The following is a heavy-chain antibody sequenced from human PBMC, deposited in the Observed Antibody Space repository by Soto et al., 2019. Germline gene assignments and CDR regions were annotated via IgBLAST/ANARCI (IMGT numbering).Heavy chain of an antibody. J-gene: IGHJ4*02. Sequence: EVQLLESGGGLVQPGGSLRLSCAASGFTFSSYAMSWVRQAPGKGLEWVSAISGSGGSTYYADSVKGRFTISRDNSKNTLYLQLNSLRAEDTAVYYCAKPFWDSYGYYYWGQGTLVTVSS. D-gene: IGHD5-18*01. CDR2: ISGSGGST. CDR1: GFTFSSYA. CDR3: AKPFWDSYGYYY. V-gene: IGHV3-23*01.